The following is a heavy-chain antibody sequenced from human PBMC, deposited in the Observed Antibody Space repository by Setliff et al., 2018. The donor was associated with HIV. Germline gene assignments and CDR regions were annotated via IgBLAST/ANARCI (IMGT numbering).Heavy chain of an antibody. J-gene: IGHJ4*02. D-gene: IGHD3-10*01. Sequence: ASVKVSCKASGGTFSSYAISWVRQAPGKGLEWMGGFDPEDGETIYAQKFQGRVTMTEDTSTDTAYMELSSLRSEDTAVYYCAREESTEDYGSGSYGPTFPPPLIYWGQGTLVTVSS. CDR3: AREESTEDYGSGSYGPTFPPPLIY. CDR2: FDPEDGET. V-gene: IGHV1-24*01. CDR1: GGTFSSYA.